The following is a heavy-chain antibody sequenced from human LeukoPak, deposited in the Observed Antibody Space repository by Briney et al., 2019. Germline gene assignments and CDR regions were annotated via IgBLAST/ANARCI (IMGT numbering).Heavy chain of an antibody. CDR3: ARGGTYYDPSVRPTDY. V-gene: IGHV3-48*03. D-gene: IGHD3-3*01. J-gene: IGHJ4*02. Sequence: GGSLRLSCAASGFTFSSYEMKWVRQAPGKGLEWVSYISSSGSFIYCADSVRGRFTISRDSAKNSLYLQMNSLRAEDTAVYYCARGGTYYDPSVRPTDYWGQGTLVTVSS. CDR2: ISSSGSFI. CDR1: GFTFSSYE.